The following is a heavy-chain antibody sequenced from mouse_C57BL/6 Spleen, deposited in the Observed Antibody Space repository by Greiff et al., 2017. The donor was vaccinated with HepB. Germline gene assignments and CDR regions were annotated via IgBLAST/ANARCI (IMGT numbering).Heavy chain of an antibody. CDR1: GFTFSNYW. CDR3: TPHYYGSSYVDFDV. CDR2: IRLKSDNYAT. V-gene: IGHV6-3*01. Sequence: EVQLQESGGGLVQPGGSMKLSCVASGFTFSNYWMNWVRQSPEKGLEWVAQIRLKSDNYATHYAESVKGRFTISRDDSKSSVYLQMNNLRAEDTGIYYCTPHYYGSSYVDFDVWGTGTTVTVSS. D-gene: IGHD1-1*01. J-gene: IGHJ1*03.